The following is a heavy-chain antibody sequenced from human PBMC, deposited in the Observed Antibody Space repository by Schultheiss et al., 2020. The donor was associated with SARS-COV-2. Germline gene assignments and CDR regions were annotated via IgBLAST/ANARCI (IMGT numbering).Heavy chain of an antibody. V-gene: IGHV3-48*03. Sequence: GGSLRISCAASGFTFSSYEMNWVRQAPGKGLEWVSYISSSGSTIYYADSVKGRFTISRDNAKNSLYLQMNSLRAEDTAVYYCARDQAAAGTNWFDPWGQGTLVTVSS. D-gene: IGHD6-13*01. CDR2: ISSSGSTI. J-gene: IGHJ5*02. CDR1: GFTFSSYE. CDR3: ARDQAAAGTNWFDP.